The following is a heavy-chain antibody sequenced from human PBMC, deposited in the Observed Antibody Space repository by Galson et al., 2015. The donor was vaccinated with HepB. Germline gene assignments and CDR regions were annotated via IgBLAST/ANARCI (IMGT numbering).Heavy chain of an antibody. J-gene: IGHJ4*02. CDR2: IYPGDSDI. CDR3: ARQGTGDFCNYPFDS. D-gene: IGHD3/OR15-3a*01. V-gene: IGHV5-51*01. CDR1: GYSFTSYW. Sequence: QSGAEVKKPGESLKISCKGSGYSFTSYWIGWVRQMPGKGLEWMGIIYPGDSDIRYNPSFEGQVTISADKSLTTAYLQWSSLKASDTAMYYCARQGTGDFCNYPFDSWGQGTLVTVSS.